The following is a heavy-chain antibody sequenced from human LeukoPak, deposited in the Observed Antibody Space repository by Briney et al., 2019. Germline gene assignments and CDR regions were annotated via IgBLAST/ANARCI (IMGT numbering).Heavy chain of an antibody. V-gene: IGHV4-59*01. CDR3: ARGGVAARPNSRYYYGMDV. Sequence: PSETLSLTCTVSGGSISSYYWSWIRQPPGKGLEWIGYIYYSGSTNYNPSLKSRVTISVDTSKNQFSLKLSSVTAADTAVYYCARGGVAARPNSRYYYGMDVWGHGTTVTVSS. CDR1: GGSISSYY. J-gene: IGHJ6*02. CDR2: IYYSGST. D-gene: IGHD6-6*01.